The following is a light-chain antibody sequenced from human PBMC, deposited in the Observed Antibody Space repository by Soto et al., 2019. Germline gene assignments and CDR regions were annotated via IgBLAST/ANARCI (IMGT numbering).Light chain of an antibody. CDR1: QSVRSN. V-gene: IGKV3-15*01. Sequence: EIVMTQSPATLSVSPGDRATVSCRASQSVRSNLAWYQQRPGQAPRLLIYGVSSRATDIPGRFSGSGSGTEFTLTISSLQSEDFAVYYCQQYNKWPYTFGQGTNLEIK. J-gene: IGKJ2*01. CDR2: GVS. CDR3: QQYNKWPYT.